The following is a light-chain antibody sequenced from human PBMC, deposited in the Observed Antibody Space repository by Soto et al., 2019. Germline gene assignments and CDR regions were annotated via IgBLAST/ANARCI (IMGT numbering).Light chain of an antibody. J-gene: IGKJ1*01. CDR2: DVS. Sequence: DIQMTQSPSSLSASVGDRVTITCRASQSISTYLNWYQQKSGNAPKLLIYDVSTLQTGVPSRFSGSGSGTDFTLTISSLQPEDFATYYCQQSYISPRTSGQGTKVDIK. CDR3: QQSYISPRT. CDR1: QSISTY. V-gene: IGKV1-39*01.